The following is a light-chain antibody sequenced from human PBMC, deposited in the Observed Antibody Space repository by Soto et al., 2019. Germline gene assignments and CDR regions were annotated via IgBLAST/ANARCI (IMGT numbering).Light chain of an antibody. J-gene: IGKJ1*01. CDR3: QQYFSYPWT. V-gene: IGKV1-8*01. CDR1: QGISSY. CDR2: AAS. Sequence: AIRMTQSPSSLSASTGDRVTITCRASQGISSYLAWYQQKPGQAPKLLIYAASTLQSGVPSRFSGSGSGTDFTLTISCLQSEDLATYYCQQYFSYPWTFGQGTKVEIK.